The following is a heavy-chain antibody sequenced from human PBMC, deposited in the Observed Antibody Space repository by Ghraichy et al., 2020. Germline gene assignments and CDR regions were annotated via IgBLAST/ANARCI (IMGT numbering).Heavy chain of an antibody. J-gene: IGHJ4*02. CDR3: ARRGGGITIFGVVTHGYYFDY. V-gene: IGHV4-31*03. CDR2: IYYSGST. CDR1: GGSISSGGYY. D-gene: IGHD3-3*01. Sequence: SETLSLTCTVSGGSISSGGYYWSWIRQHPGKGLEWIGYIYYSGSTYYNPSLKSRVTISVDTSKNQFSLKLSSVTAADTAVYYCARRGGGITIFGVVTHGYYFDYWGQGTLVTVSS.